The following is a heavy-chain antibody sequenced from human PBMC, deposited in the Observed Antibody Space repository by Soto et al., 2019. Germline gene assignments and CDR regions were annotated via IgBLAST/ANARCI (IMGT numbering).Heavy chain of an antibody. Sequence: SETLSLTCTVSGGSIISGGYYWSWIRQHPGKGLEWIGYIYYSGSTYYNPSLKSRVTISVDTSKNQFSLKLSSVTAADTAVYYCARDGGIAAAGYNWFDPWGQGTLVTLSS. CDR2: IYYSGST. D-gene: IGHD6-13*01. CDR3: ARDGGIAAAGYNWFDP. CDR1: GGSIISGGYY. V-gene: IGHV4-31*03. J-gene: IGHJ5*02.